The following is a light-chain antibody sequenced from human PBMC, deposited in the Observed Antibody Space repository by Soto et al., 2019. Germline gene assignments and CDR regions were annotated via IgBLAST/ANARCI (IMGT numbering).Light chain of an antibody. V-gene: IGKV3-20*01. J-gene: IGKJ3*01. Sequence: ELVMTQSPATLSVSPGERATLSCWVSQSVSSNLAWYQQKPGQAPRLLIYGASSRATGIPDRFSGSGSGTDFTLTISRLEPEEFAVYYCQQYGSSRGFTFGPGTKVDI. CDR2: GAS. CDR1: QSVSSN. CDR3: QQYGSSRGFT.